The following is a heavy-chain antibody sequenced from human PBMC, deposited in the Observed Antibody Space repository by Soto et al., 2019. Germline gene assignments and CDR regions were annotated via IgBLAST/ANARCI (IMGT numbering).Heavy chain of an antibody. CDR1: GGTFSNYA. CDR2: IIPMFGTS. J-gene: IGHJ6*02. D-gene: IGHD3-10*01. Sequence: SVKVSCKASGGTFSNYAISWVRQAPGQGLEWVGGIIPMFGTSNYAQNFQGRVSITADESTSTAFMELSSLRSEDTAVYYCARGVRTGFYGMDVWGQGTTVTVSS. V-gene: IGHV1-69*13. CDR3: ARGVRTGFYGMDV.